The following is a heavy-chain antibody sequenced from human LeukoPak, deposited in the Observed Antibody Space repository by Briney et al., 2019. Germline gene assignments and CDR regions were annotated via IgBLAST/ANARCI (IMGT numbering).Heavy chain of an antibody. Sequence: GGSLRLSCAASGFTFSSYWMSWVRQAPGKGLEWVANIKQDGSEKYYVDSVKGRFTISRDNAKNSLYLQMNSLITGDTAVYYCARGRGDFDYWGQGNLVTVSS. CDR3: ARGRGDFDY. CDR1: GFTFSSYW. CDR2: IKQDGSEK. J-gene: IGHJ4*02. D-gene: IGHD1-26*01. V-gene: IGHV3-7*01.